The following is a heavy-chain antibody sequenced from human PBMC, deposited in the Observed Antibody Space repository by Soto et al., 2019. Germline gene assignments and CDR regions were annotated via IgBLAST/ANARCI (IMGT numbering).Heavy chain of an antibody. CDR1: GGTFSSYA. Sequence: ASVKVSCKASGGTFSSYAISWVRQAPGQGLEWMGGIIPIFGTANYAQKFQGRVTITADESTSTAYMELSSLRSEDTAVYYCARGLWYDSSGSEGYFQHWGRAPWSPSPQ. D-gene: IGHD3-22*01. J-gene: IGHJ1*01. CDR3: ARGLWYDSSGSEGYFQH. CDR2: IIPIFGTA. V-gene: IGHV1-69*13.